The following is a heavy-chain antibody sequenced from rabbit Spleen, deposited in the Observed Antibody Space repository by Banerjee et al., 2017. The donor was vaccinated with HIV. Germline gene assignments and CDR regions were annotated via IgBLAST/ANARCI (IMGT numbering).Heavy chain of an antibody. CDR2: INTITGKA. D-gene: IGHD6-1*01. J-gene: IGHJ4*01. V-gene: IGHV1S45*01. Sequence: QEQLVESGGGLVQPEGSLTLTCKASGFSFTDKDVMCWVRQAPGKGLEWIGCINTITGKAVYATWAKGRFTISRASSTTVFLQMTSLTAADTATYFCARDLTAATIGLVYALNLWGQGTLVTVS. CDR1: GFSFTDKDV. CDR3: ARDLTAATIGLVYALNL.